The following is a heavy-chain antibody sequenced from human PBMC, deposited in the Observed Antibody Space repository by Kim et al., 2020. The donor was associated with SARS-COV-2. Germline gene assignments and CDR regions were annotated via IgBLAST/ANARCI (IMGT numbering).Heavy chain of an antibody. D-gene: IGHD1-26*01. CDR2: IYYSGST. Sequence: SETLSLTCTVSGGSISSYYWSWIRQPPGKGLEWIGYIYYSGSTNYNPSLKSRVTISVDTSKNQFSLKLSSVTAADTAVYYCARGASWEERYHYWGQGTLVTVSS. V-gene: IGHV4-59*01. CDR1: GGSISSYY. CDR3: ARGASWEERYHY. J-gene: IGHJ4*02.